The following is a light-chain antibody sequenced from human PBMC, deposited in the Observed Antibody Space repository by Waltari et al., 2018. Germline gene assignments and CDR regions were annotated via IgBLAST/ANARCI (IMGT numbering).Light chain of an antibody. Sequence: DIQMTQSPSTLSASVGDRVTITCRASQSISTWLAWYQQKPGKAPKVLIYKASRLESGVPSRFSGSGSGTEFTLTISSLQPDDFATYYCQHYNSYWAFGQGTKVEIK. CDR3: QHYNSYWA. J-gene: IGKJ1*01. V-gene: IGKV1-5*03. CDR2: KAS. CDR1: QSISTW.